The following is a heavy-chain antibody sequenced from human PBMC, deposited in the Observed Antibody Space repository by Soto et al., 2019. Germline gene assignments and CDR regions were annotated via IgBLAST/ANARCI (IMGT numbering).Heavy chain of an antibody. CDR2: MNPNSANT. V-gene: IGHV1-8*01. D-gene: IGHD4-17*01. CDR3: ARVTVYGDLLNYYYVMDV. Sequence: QVQLVQSGAEVKKPGASVKVSCKASGYTFTNYDINWVRQATGQGLEWMGWMNPNSANTGYLQKFQGRATMTRNTXIXKXXMQLSSLRSEDTAVYCCARVTVYGDLLNYYYVMDVWGQGTTVTVAS. CDR1: GYTFTNYD. J-gene: IGHJ6*02.